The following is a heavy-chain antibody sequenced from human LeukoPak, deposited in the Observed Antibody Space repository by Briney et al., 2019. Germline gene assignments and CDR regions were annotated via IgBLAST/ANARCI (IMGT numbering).Heavy chain of an antibody. CDR1: GGTFSIYA. V-gene: IGHV1-69*04. Sequence: GASVKVSCKASGGTFSIYAISWVRQAPGQGLEWMGRIIPILGIANYAQKFQGRVTITADKSTSTAYMELSSLRSEDTAVYYCARERESPHSLDAFDIWGQGTMVTVSS. CDR3: ARERESPHSLDAFDI. J-gene: IGHJ3*02. CDR2: IIPILGIA.